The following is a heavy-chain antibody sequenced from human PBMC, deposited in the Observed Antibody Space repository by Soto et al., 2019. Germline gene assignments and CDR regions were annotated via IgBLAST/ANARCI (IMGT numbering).Heavy chain of an antibody. D-gene: IGHD3-10*01. V-gene: IGHV4-31*03. CDR3: GRGRGSDGMHV. J-gene: IGHJ6*02. CDR1: GDSISVGYY. Sequence: QVQLQESGPGLVKPSQTLSLTCTVSGDSISVGYYWSWIRQHPGKGLEWIGYVSPSGTTSYNPSRKMGVSISTDRSKNQFSRRVGSVTPADPAVYYLGRGRGSDGMHVWGQGTSATFSS. CDR2: VSPSGTT.